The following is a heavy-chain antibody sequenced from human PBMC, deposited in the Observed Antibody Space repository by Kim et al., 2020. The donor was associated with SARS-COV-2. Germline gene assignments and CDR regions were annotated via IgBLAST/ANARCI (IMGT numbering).Heavy chain of an antibody. CDR1: GFTFSSYS. CDR2: ISSSSATI. CDR3: TRAPRYSGTYGDAFDI. D-gene: IGHD1-26*01. V-gene: IGHV3-48*04. Sequence: GGSLRLSCAASGFTFSSYSLNWVRQAPGEGLEWISYISSSSATIYYADSVKGRFTISRDNAKNSLYLQLNKLGAGDTAVYYCTRAPRYSGTYGDAFDIWGQGTVVTVSS. J-gene: IGHJ3*02.